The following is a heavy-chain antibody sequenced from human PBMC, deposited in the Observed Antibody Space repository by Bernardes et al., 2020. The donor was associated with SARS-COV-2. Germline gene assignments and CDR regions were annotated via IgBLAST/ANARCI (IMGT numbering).Heavy chain of an antibody. CDR2: LNPNSFDT. J-gene: IGHJ4*02. D-gene: IGHD4-17*01. CDR3: AYGGKVRVTSRWDFDY. CDR1: YD. V-gene: IGHV1-2*04. Sequence: YDVHWLRQNNKQGLEWMGLLNPNSFDTNYAQKFQGWFTMTRDKSTSTAYMELSSLRSDDTAVYYWAYGGKVRVTSRWDFDYWGQGTLVTVS.